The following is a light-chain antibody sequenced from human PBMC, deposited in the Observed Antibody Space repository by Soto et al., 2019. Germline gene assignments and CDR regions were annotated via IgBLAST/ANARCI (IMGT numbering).Light chain of an antibody. CDR3: AAWDDSLS. V-gene: IGLV1-44*01. CDR1: SSNIGSNT. J-gene: IGLJ2*01. Sequence: QSVLTQPPSASGTPGQRVTISCSGSSSNIGSNTVHWYQQLPGTAPKLLIYSNNQRPSGVPDRFSGSKSGTSASLAISGLQSEDEADYYCAAWDDSLSFGGGTKLTVL. CDR2: SNN.